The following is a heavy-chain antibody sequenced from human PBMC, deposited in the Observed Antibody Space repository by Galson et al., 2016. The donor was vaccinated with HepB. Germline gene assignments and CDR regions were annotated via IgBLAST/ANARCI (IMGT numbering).Heavy chain of an antibody. V-gene: IGHV1-69*13. CDR1: GGTFSNFG. Sequence: SVKVSCKASGGTFSNFGFSWVRQAPGQGLEWLGGIIPNFVTANYAQKFQGRVTITADESTRTAYMELSSLRSEDTALYYCARSYSYDSGSYATFGTWGQGTLITVSS. CDR3: ARSYSYDSGSYATFGT. J-gene: IGHJ5*02. CDR2: IIPNFVTA. D-gene: IGHD3-10*01.